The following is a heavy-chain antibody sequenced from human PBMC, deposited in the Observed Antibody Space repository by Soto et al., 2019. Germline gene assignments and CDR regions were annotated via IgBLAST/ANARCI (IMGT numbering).Heavy chain of an antibody. J-gene: IGHJ6*02. CDR1: GYIFVNYG. CDR2: ISPYTGNT. V-gene: IGHV1-18*01. D-gene: IGHD3-16*01. CDR3: VMVNNYVTPAPQDV. Sequence: QVQLVQSGDEVKKPGASVKVSCKASGYIFVNYGIAWVRQAPGQGLEWMGWISPYTGNTHSATKTQGRLTMTTDTSTSTGYMDVGSLTSDDTAVYYCVMVNNYVTPAPQDVWGQGTTVTVSS.